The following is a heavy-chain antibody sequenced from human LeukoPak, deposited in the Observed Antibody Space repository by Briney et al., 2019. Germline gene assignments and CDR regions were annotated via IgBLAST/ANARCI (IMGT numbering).Heavy chain of an antibody. CDR1: GGSISSSSYY. CDR3: ARHQYSGSYYHY. V-gene: IGHV4-39*01. Sequence: SETLSLTCTVSGGSISSSSYYWGWIRQPPGKGLQWIGSIYYRGNTYYSPSLKSRVTISIDTSKNQFSLRLTSVTAADTAVYYCARHQYSGSYYHYWGQGTLVTVSS. CDR2: IYYRGNT. J-gene: IGHJ4*02. D-gene: IGHD1-26*01.